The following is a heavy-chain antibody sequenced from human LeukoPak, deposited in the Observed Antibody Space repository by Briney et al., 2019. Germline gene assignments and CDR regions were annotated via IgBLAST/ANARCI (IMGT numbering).Heavy chain of an antibody. Sequence: ASVKVSCKASGYTFTSYGISWVRQAPGQGLEWMGWISTYNGNTNYAQKLQGRVTMTTDTSTSTAYMELRSLRSDDTAVYYCARDWRSGGDTAMVYGCWGQGTLVTVSS. V-gene: IGHV1-18*01. D-gene: IGHD5-18*01. CDR2: ISTYNGNT. CDR3: ARDWRSGGDTAMVYGC. CDR1: GYTFTSYG. J-gene: IGHJ4*02.